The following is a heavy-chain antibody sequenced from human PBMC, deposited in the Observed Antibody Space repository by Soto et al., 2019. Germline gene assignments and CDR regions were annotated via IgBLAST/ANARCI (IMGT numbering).Heavy chain of an antibody. Sequence: EVQLVESGGGLVKPGGSLRLSCAASGFTFSSYSMNWVRQAPGKGLEWVSSISSSRSYIYYADSVKGRFSIASDNAKNSLYLQMNSLRAEDTAVYYCARGWELLVRDAFDIWGQGKMVTVSS. D-gene: IGHD1-26*01. J-gene: IGHJ3*02. CDR1: GFTFSSYS. CDR2: ISSSRSYI. CDR3: ARGWELLVRDAFDI. V-gene: IGHV3-21*01.